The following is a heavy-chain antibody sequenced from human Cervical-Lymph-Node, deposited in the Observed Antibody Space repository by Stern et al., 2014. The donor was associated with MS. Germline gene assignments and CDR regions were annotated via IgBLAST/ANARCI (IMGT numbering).Heavy chain of an antibody. J-gene: IGHJ4*02. CDR3: AREYSYGHVDY. CDR2: ISYDVSKK. D-gene: IGHD5-18*01. Sequence: VQLVEYGGGVVQPGRSLRLSCAASGFIFSSYGMHWVRQAPGKGLKWVAVISYDVSKKYYAESVKGRITISRDNAKNTLYLQMNSLRAEDTAVYYCAREYSYGHVDYWGQGTLVTVSS. V-gene: IGHV3-33*05. CDR1: GFIFSSYG.